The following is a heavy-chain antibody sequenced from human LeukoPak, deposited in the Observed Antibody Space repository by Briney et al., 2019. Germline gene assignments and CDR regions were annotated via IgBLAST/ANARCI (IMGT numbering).Heavy chain of an antibody. Sequence: SETLSLTCAVYGGSFSGYYWSWIRQPPGKGLEWIGEIYHSGSTNYNPSLKSRVTISVDKSKNQFSLKLSSVTAADTAVYYCAREDYVHFNFDLWGRGTLVTVSS. J-gene: IGHJ2*01. CDR1: GGSFSGYY. CDR2: IYHSGST. D-gene: IGHD4-17*01. CDR3: AREDYVHFNFDL. V-gene: IGHV4-34*01.